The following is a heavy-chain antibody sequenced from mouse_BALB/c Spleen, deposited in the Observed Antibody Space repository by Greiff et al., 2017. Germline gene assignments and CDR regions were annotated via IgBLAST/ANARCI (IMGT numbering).Heavy chain of an antibody. V-gene: IGHV2-9*02. J-gene: IGHJ2*01. CDR2: IWAGGST. CDR1: GFSLTSYG. Sequence: VKLVESGPGLVAPSQSLFITCTVSGFSLTSYGGRGVRQAPGKGLEWLGVIWAGGSTNYNAALMFRLSISKDNSKSQVILKMNSLQTNDTAMYYCARDSAKCFDYWSPGTTLTVSS. CDR3: ARDSAKCFDY. D-gene: IGHD1-3*01.